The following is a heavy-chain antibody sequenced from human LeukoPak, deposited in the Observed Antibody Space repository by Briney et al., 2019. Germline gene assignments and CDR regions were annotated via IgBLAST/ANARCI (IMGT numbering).Heavy chain of an antibody. CDR1: GGSFSGYC. V-gene: IGHV4-34*01. Sequence: SETLSLTCAVYGGSFSGYCWSWVRQPPGKELERIGEINHSGSTNYNPSLKSRVTISVDTSKKQFSLKLSSVTAADTGVYYCARGSCGYWPYYYYGMDVWGQGTTVTVSS. D-gene: IGHD3-22*01. J-gene: IGHJ6*02. CDR2: INHSGST. CDR3: ARGSCGYWPYYYYGMDV.